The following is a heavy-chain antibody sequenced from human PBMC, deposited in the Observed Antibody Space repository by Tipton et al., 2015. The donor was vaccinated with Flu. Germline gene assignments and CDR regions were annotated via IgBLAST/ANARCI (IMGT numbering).Heavy chain of an antibody. CDR3: ARTWELRNFDY. D-gene: IGHD1-26*01. CDR2: IFHTGNT. J-gene: IGHJ4*02. CDR1: GDSIRSDFY. V-gene: IGHV4-38-2*02. Sequence: TLSLTCTVSGDSIRSDFYWGWIRQPPGKGLEWIGNIFHTGNTYYNPSLKSRVSISVDRSKNQFSLKVISVTAADTAVYYCARTWELRNFDYWGQGILVTVSS.